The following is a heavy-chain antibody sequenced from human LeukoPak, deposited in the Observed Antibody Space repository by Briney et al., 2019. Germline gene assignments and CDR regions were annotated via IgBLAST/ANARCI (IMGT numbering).Heavy chain of an antibody. D-gene: IGHD3-10*01. J-gene: IGHJ5*02. V-gene: IGHV4-34*01. CDR3: ARGHSDYGSGLNWFDP. Sequence: PSETLSLTCAVYGGSFSAYYWSWIRQSPGKGLEWIGEINHSGTTNYNPSLKSRVTISVDTSKNQFSLKLSSVTAADTAVYYCARGHSDYGSGLNWFDPWGQGTLVTVSS. CDR2: INHSGTT. CDR1: GGSFSAYY.